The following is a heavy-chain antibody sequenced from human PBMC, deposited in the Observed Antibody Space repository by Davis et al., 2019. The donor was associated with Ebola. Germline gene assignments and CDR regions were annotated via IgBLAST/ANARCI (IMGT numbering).Heavy chain of an antibody. CDR3: AREGINYGDYYFDY. CDR2: IYSGGST. J-gene: IGHJ4*02. Sequence: ESLKISCAASGFTVSSNYMSWVRQAPGKGLEWVSVIYSGGSTYYADSVKGRFTISRDNSKNTLYLQMNSLRAEDTAVYYCAREGINYGDYYFDYWGQGTLVTVSS. CDR1: GFTVSSNY. V-gene: IGHV3-53*01. D-gene: IGHD4-17*01.